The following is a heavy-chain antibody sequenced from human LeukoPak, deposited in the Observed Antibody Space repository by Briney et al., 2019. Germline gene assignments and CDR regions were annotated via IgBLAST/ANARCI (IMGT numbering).Heavy chain of an antibody. CDR3: ARARVDIAMFTWLNWYFDL. D-gene: IGHD5-18*01. J-gene: IGHJ2*01. V-gene: IGHV3-30-3*01. CDR1: GFTFGNYA. Sequence: PGGSLRLSCAASGFTFGNYAIHWARQAPGKGLEWVAVISYDGSNKYYADSVKGRFTISRDNSKNALYLQMNSLRAEDTAVYYCARARVDIAMFTWLNWYFDLWGRGTLVTVSS. CDR2: ISYDGSNK.